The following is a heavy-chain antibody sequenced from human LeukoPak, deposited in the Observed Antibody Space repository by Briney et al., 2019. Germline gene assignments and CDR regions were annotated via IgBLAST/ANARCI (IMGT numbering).Heavy chain of an antibody. D-gene: IGHD3-22*01. CDR2: ISYDGSNK. V-gene: IGHV3-30-3*01. CDR1: GFTFSSFA. Sequence: GGSLRLSCAASGFTFSSFAMHWVRQAPGKGLEWVALISYDGSNKYYADSVKGRFTISRDNSKNTLYLQMNSLRAEDTAMYYCARGRYYDSSGYPSYWGQGTLVTVSS. J-gene: IGHJ4*02. CDR3: ARGRYYDSSGYPSY.